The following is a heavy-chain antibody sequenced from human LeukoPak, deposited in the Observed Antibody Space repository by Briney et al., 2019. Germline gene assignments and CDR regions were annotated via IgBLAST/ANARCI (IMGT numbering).Heavy chain of an antibody. D-gene: IGHD3-22*01. CDR1: GFTFSTYA. CDR3: KKVSTSHDSSMIVVVILAY. V-gene: IGHV3-23*01. Sequence: GGSLRLSCAASGFTFSTYALSWVRQAPGKGLEWVSSIVGSGSSTFYADSVKGRFSISRDNSKNTLHLQMNSLRAEDTAVYYCKKVSTSHDSSMIVVVILAYWGQGTLVTVSS. CDR2: IVGSGSST. J-gene: IGHJ4*02.